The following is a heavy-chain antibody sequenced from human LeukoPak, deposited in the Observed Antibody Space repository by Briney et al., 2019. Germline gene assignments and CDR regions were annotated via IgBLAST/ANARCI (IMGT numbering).Heavy chain of an antibody. CDR1: GFTFSSYA. D-gene: IGHD1-14*01. CDR2: ISNSDYST. V-gene: IGHV3-23*01. J-gene: IGHJ4*02. CDR3: AKATGYLL. Sequence: GGSLRFSCAASGFTFSSYAMSWVRQAPGKGLEWVSTISNSDYSTYYADSVKGRFTISRANSENTLYLQMNNLRAEDTAVYYCAKATGYLLWGQGTLVTVSS.